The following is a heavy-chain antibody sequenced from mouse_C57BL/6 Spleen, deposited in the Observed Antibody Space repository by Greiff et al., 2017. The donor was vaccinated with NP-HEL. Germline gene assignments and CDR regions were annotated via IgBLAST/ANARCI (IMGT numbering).Heavy chain of an antibody. CDR2: IYPGDGDT. V-gene: IGHV1-80*01. D-gene: IGHD1-1*01. Sequence: VQLQQSGAELVKPGASVKISCKASGYAFSSYWMNWVKQRPGKGLEWIGQIYPGDGDTNYNGKFKGKATLTADKSSSTAYMQLSSLTSEDSAVYFFASTAPYEYYGSSPYYFDYWGQGTTLTVSS. CDR3: ASTAPYEYYGSSPYYFDY. CDR1: GYAFSSYW. J-gene: IGHJ2*01.